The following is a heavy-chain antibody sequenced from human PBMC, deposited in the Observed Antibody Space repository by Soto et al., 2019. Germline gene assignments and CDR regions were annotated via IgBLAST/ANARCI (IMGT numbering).Heavy chain of an antibody. CDR1: GFTFSSYD. J-gene: IGHJ5*01. D-gene: IGHD2-2*01. CDR2: ISYDGSNK. CDR3: AKDYCSSTSCPFYNWFDS. V-gene: IGHV3-30*18. Sequence: GGSLRLSCAASGFTFSSYDMHWVRQAPGTGLEWVAVISYDGSNKYYADSVKGRFTISRDNSKNTLYMQMNSLRAEDTSVYYYAKDYCSSTSCPFYNWFDSWGQGTLVTVSS.